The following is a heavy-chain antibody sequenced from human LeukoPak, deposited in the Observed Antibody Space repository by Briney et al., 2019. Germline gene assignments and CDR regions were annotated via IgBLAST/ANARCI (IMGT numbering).Heavy chain of an antibody. CDR3: ARDPSPAIRFLFA. D-gene: IGHD3-3*01. Sequence: PGGSLRLSCAASGFTFSSYSMNWVRQAPGKGLEWVSSISSSSSYIYYADSVKGRFTISRDNAKNSLYLQMNSLRAEDTAVYYCARDPSPAIRFLFAWGPGTLVTVSS. V-gene: IGHV3-21*01. CDR2: ISSSSSYI. J-gene: IGHJ5*02. CDR1: GFTFSSYS.